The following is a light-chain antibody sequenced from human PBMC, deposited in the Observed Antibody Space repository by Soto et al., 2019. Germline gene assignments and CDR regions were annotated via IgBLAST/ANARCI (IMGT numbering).Light chain of an antibody. J-gene: IGKJ3*01. CDR1: QDIGTF. Sequence: DFQMTPSPSSLSASVGDRVTITCRASQDIGTFLNWYQQKPGKPPNLLIYAASNLLSGVSSRFRGSGSGTDFTLTISSLQPEDFATYYCQQSYSTPQITFGPGTKVDMK. V-gene: IGKV1-39*01. CDR3: QQSYSTPQIT. CDR2: AAS.